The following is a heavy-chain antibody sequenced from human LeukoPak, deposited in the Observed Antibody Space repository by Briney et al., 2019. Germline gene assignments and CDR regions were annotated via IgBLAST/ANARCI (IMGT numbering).Heavy chain of an antibody. CDR1: RASLSSHY. CDR3: ARGSTRADEY. V-gene: IGHV4-59*11. D-gene: IGHD2/OR15-2a*01. CDR2: VHHDGTT. Sequence: SETLSLTCLVSRASLSSHYWSWIRQPPGKRLEWIGYVHHDGTTNHNLSLQSRVAISIDPSRNQMSLKLYSMTGADTAMYYCARGSTRADEYWGQGILVTVS. J-gene: IGHJ4*02.